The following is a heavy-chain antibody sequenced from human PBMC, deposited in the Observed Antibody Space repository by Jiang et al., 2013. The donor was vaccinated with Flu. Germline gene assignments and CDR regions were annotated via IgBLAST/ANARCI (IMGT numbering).Heavy chain of an antibody. D-gene: IGHD1/OR15-1a*01. CDR3: ARVITTSDLYFDY. CDR2: TYYRSKWYN. J-gene: IGHJ4*02. V-gene: IGHV6-1*01. Sequence: QTLSLTCAISGDSVSSNSAAWNWIRQSPSRGLEWLGRTYYRSKWYNDYAVSVKSRITIDPDISKNQFSLHPNSVTPEDSAVYYCARVITTSDLYFDYWGQGTLVTVSS. CDR1: GDSVSSNSAA.